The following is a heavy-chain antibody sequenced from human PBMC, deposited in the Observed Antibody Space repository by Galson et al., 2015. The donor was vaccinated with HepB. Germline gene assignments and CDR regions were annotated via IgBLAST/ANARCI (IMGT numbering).Heavy chain of an antibody. D-gene: IGHD3-16*02. J-gene: IGHJ4*02. V-gene: IGHV3-74*01. CDR1: GFTLSSYW. Sequence: SLRLSCAASGFTLSSYWMHWVRQAPGKGLVWVSRINSDGSDTVYADSVKGRFTISRDDAKNTLYLEMNSLRVEDTAVYYCTRYRYGHANSFAYWGQGPLVPVPS. CDR3: TRYRYGHANSFAY. CDR2: INSDGSDT.